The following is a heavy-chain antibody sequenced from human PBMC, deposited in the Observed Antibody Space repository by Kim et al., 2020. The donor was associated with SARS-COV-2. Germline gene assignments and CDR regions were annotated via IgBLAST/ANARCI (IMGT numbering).Heavy chain of an antibody. Sequence: GGSLRLSCAASGFTFSSYAMHWVRQAPGKGLEWVAVISYDGSNKYYADSVKGRFTISRDNSKNTLYLQMNSLRAEDTAVYYWARDRGIQLWPIIWYYYGMDVWGQGTTVTVPS. V-gene: IGHV3-30*04. D-gene: IGHD5-18*01. CDR3: ARDRGIQLWPIIWYYYGMDV. CDR1: GFTFSSYA. CDR2: ISYDGSNK. J-gene: IGHJ6*02.